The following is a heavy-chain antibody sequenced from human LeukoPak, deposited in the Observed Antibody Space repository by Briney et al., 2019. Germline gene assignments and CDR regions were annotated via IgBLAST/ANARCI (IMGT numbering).Heavy chain of an antibody. J-gene: IGHJ1*01. CDR1: GYTFTGYY. CDR2: INPNSGGT. D-gene: IGHD3/OR15-3a*01. CDR3: ARARTQGPAEYFQH. Sequence: GASVKVSCKASGYTFTGYYMHWVRQAPGEGLEWMGWINPNSGGTKYAQKFQGRVTMTRDTSINTAYMELSRLRSDDTAVYYCARARTQGPAEYFQHWGQGTLVTVSS. V-gene: IGHV1-2*02.